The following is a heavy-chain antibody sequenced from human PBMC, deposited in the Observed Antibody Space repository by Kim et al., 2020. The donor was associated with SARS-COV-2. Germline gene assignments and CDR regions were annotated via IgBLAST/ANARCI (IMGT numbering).Heavy chain of an antibody. CDR2: IYYSGST. CDR3: ARVGEYCSSTSCYDLYYYYGMDV. J-gene: IGHJ6*02. D-gene: IGHD2-2*01. CDR1: GGSISSYY. V-gene: IGHV4-59*01. Sequence: SETLSLTCTVSGGSISSYYWSWIRQPPGKGLEWIGYIYYSGSTNYNPSLKSRVTISVDTSKNQFSLKLSSVTAADTAVYYCARVGEYCSSTSCYDLYYYYGMDVWGQGTTVTVSS.